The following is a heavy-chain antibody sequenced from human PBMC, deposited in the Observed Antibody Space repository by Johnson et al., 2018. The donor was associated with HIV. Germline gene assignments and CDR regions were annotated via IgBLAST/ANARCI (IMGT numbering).Heavy chain of an antibody. CDR2: ISYDGSNK. CDR3: ATSGLTLGSSSSHAFDI. D-gene: IGHD6-6*01. V-gene: IGHV3-30*04. J-gene: IGHJ3*02. Sequence: VQLVESGGGVVQPGRSLRLSCAASGFTFSTYAMHWVRQPPGKGLEWVAIISYDGSNKYYADSVKGRFTISRDNSKNTLYLQMNSLRAEDTAMYYCATSGLTLGSSSSHAFDIWGQGTMVTVSS. CDR1: GFTFSTYA.